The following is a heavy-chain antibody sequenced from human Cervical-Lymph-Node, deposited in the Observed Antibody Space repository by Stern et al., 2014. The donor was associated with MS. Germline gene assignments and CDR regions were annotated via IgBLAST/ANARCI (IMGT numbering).Heavy chain of an antibody. CDR2: ISGHNGDT. V-gene: IGHV1-18*01. Sequence: QVQLVQSGAEVKKPGASVKVSCKASGYTFRDFAISWVRQAPGQGLEWMGLISGHNGDTISAQRFQGRVAVTADTSTSTAYLDLTSLTSDDTAMYCCARAFTYGYFDYWGQGSLVIVSS. CDR1: GYTFRDFA. J-gene: IGHJ4*02. D-gene: IGHD4-17*01. CDR3: ARAFTYGYFDY.